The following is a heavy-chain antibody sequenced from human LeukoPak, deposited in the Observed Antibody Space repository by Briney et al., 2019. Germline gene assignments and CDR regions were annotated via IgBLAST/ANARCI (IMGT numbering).Heavy chain of an antibody. CDR2: ISDSGGST. V-gene: IGHV3-23*01. CDR1: GITLSNYG. CDR3: AKRGVVIRVILVGFHKQAYYFDS. Sequence: GGSLRLSCAVSGITLSNYGMSRVRQAPGRGLEWVAGISDSGGSTTYADSVKGRFTISRDNPKNTLYLQMNSLRVEDTAVYFCAKRGVVIRVILVGFHKQAYYFDSWGQGALVTVSS. D-gene: IGHD3-22*01. J-gene: IGHJ4*02.